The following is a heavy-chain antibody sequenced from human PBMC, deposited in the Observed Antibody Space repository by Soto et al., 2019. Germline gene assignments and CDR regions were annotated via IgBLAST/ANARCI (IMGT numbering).Heavy chain of an antibody. CDR2: ISSSSSTI. Sequence: EVQLVESGGGLVQPGGSLRLSCAASGFTFSSYSMNWVRQAPGKGLEWVSYISSSSSTIYYADSVKGRFTISSDNAKNSLYLQMNSLRAEDTAVYYCARDQLRRTRDAFDIWGQGTMVTVSS. CDR1: GFTFSSYS. V-gene: IGHV3-48*01. J-gene: IGHJ3*02. D-gene: IGHD1-7*01. CDR3: ARDQLRRTRDAFDI.